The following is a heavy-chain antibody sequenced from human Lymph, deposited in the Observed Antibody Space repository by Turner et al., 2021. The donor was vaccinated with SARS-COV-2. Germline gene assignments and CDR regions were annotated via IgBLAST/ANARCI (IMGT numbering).Heavy chain of an antibody. CDR2: ISYDGSNT. J-gene: IGHJ6*02. Sequence: QLQLVESGGGVVQPGRSLRLSCAASGFTFSTYAIHWVRQAAGKGLEWVAVISYDGSNTYYADSVKGRFTISRDNSKNTLYLQMNSLIAEDTAVYYCARYGSGGYFYYGLDVWGQGTTVTVSS. D-gene: IGHD3-10*01. CDR3: ARYGSGGYFYYGLDV. CDR1: GFTFSTYA. V-gene: IGHV3-30*04.